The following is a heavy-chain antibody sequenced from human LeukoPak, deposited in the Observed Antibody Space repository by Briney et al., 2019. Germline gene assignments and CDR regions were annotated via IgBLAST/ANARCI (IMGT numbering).Heavy chain of an antibody. CDR3: ARSIVVVPAAKVRPFDY. V-gene: IGHV4-34*01. Sequence: SETLSLTCAVYGGSFSGYYWSWIRQPPGKGLEWIGEINHSGSTNYNPSLKSRVTISVDTSKNQFSLKLSSVTAAGTAVYYCARSIVVVPAAKVRPFDYWGQGTLVTVSS. CDR2: INHSGST. CDR1: GGSFSGYY. J-gene: IGHJ4*02. D-gene: IGHD2-2*01.